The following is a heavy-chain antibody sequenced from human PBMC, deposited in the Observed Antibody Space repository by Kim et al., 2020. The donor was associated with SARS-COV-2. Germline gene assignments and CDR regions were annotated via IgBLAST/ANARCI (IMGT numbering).Heavy chain of an antibody. CDR3: ARDPFVVPAARFGLGRGEFDP. J-gene: IGHJ5*02. Sequence: SETLSLTCTVSGGSISSYYWSWIRQPAGKGLEWIGRIYTSGSTNYNPSLKSRVTMSVDTSKNQFSLKLSSVTAADTAVYYCARDPFVVPAARFGLGRGEFDPWGQGTLVTVSS. CDR2: IYTSGST. CDR1: GGSISSYY. V-gene: IGHV4-4*07. D-gene: IGHD2-2*01.